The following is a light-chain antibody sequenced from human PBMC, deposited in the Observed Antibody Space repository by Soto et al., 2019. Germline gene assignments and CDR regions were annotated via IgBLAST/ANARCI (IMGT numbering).Light chain of an antibody. CDR3: SSYAGSNNYV. CDR1: STDVGGYPY. J-gene: IGLJ1*01. CDR2: EVS. Sequence: QSALTQPPSASGSPGQSVTISCNGTSTDVGGYPYVSWYQQHPGKAPKVIIAEVSKRPSGVPDRFSGSKSGNTASLTVSGLQVEDEADYYCSSYAGSNNYVFGTGTKVTVL. V-gene: IGLV2-8*01.